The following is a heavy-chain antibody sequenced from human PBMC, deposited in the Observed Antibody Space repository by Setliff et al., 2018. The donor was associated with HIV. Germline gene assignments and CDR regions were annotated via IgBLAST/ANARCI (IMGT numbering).Heavy chain of an antibody. CDR2: IYYSGST. CDR3: ARGAYYNFWSGYSAGGGSLGR. V-gene: IGHV4-59*01. Sequence: SETLSLTCSVSGGSISGYYWNWVRQPPGKGLEWMGYIYYSGSTDYNPALKRRVTISLDTSKNQFSLKWSCVTAADTAVYYCARGAYYNFWSGYSAGGGSLGRWGQGTLVTVSS. D-gene: IGHD3-3*01. CDR1: GGSISGYY. J-gene: IGHJ1*01.